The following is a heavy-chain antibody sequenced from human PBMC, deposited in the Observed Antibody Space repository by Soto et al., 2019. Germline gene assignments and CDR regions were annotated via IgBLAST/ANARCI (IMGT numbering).Heavy chain of an antibody. CDR2: IYWDDDK. CDR3: AHSPLGYCSSTSCYYNWFDP. V-gene: IGHV2-5*02. CDR1: GFSLSTSGVG. Sequence: QITLKESGPTLVKPTQPLTLTCTFSGFSLSTSGVGVGWIRQPPGKALEWLALIYWDDDKRYSPSLKSRLTITKDTSKNQVVLTMTNVDPVDTATYYCAHSPLGYCSSTSCYYNWFDPWGQGTLVTVSS. D-gene: IGHD2-2*01. J-gene: IGHJ5*02.